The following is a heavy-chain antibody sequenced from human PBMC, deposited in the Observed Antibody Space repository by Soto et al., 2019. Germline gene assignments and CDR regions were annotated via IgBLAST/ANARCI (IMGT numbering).Heavy chain of an antibody. CDR2: IMPIFETA. D-gene: IGHD6-25*01. V-gene: IGHV1-69*01. CDR3: ASCRAAGIKMWNDYFDY. Sequence: QVQLVQSGAEVKKPGSSVKVSCKASGGTFSSYAISWVRQAPGQGLEWMGGIMPIFETANYAQKFQGTVTITADESTSTAYMELRSLKAEDTAVYYCASCRAAGIKMWNDYFDYWGQGTLVTVSS. J-gene: IGHJ4*02. CDR1: GGTFSSYA.